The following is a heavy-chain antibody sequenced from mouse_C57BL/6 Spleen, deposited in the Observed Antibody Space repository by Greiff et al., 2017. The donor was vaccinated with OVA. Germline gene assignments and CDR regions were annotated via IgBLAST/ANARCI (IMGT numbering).Heavy chain of an antibody. Sequence: VQLQQSGAELVKPGASVKLSCKASGYTFTEYTLPWVQQRSGQGLEWIGWFYPGSGSIKYNEKFKDKATLTADKSSSTVYMELSRLTSEDSAVYFCARHEDGRAWFAYWGQGTLVTVSA. CDR3: ARHEDGRAWFAY. CDR1: GYTFTEYT. V-gene: IGHV1-62-2*01. CDR2: FYPGSGSI. J-gene: IGHJ3*01.